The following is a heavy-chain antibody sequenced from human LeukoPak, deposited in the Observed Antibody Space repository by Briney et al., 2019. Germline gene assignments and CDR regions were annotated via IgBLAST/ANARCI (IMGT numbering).Heavy chain of an antibody. CDR3: ARRRGYCSSTSCSHYYFDY. CDR1: GFTFSSYW. V-gene: IGHV3-7*01. D-gene: IGHD2-2*01. J-gene: IGHJ4*02. Sequence: GGSLRLSCAASGFTFSSYWMSWGRQGPGKGLEWVANIKQEGSVKYYVDSVKGRFAMSRDNAKNSLYLQMNSLRAEDTAVYYCARRRGYCSSTSCSHYYFDYWGQGTLVTVSS. CDR2: IKQEGSVK.